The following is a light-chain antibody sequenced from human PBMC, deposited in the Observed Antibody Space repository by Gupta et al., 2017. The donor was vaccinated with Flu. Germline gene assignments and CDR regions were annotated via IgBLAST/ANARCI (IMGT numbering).Light chain of an antibody. J-gene: IGKJ2*01. V-gene: IGKV2-28*01. CDR2: LGS. CDR1: QSLLHSNGYNY. CDR3: MQALQTPPT. Sequence: VTPGAPASISCRSSQSLLHSNGYNYLDWYLQKPGQSPQLLIYLGSTGASGVPDRFSGSGSGTDFTLKISRVEAEDVGVYYCMQALQTPPTFGQGTKLEI.